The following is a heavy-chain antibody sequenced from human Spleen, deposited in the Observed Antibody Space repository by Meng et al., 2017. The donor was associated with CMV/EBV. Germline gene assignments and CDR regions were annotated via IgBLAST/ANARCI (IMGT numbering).Heavy chain of an antibody. V-gene: IGHV4-39*07. CDR2: LSYSGST. D-gene: IGHD3-3*01. CDR1: DY. Sequence: DYFSWIRQPAGKVLELVGSLSYSGSTYYNPSLKSRVTISVDTSKNQLSLKVKSVTAADTAMYYCARTTYYNFWTGYYIYYFDPWGHGTLVTVSS. J-gene: IGHJ5*02. CDR3: ARTTYYNFWTGYYIYYFDP.